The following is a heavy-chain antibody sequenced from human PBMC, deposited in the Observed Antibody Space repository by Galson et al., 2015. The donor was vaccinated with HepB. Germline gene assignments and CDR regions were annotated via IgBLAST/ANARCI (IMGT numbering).Heavy chain of an antibody. J-gene: IGHJ3*02. CDR2: IYSSGST. V-gene: IGHV4-59*08. D-gene: IGHD1-26*01. CDR3: ARAERELLPPSAFDI. Sequence: SETLSLTCTVSGGSISSYYWSWIRQPPGKGLEWIGYIYSSGSTNYNPSLKSRVTISVDTSKNQFSLKLSSVTAADTAVYYCARAERELLPPSAFDIWGQGTMVTVSS. CDR1: GGSISSYY.